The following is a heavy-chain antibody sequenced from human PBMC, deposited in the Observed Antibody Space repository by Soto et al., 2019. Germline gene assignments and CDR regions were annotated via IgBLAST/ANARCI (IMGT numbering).Heavy chain of an antibody. D-gene: IGHD3-10*01. CDR1: GFTFSSYA. CDR2: ISYDGSNK. J-gene: IGHJ4*02. Sequence: GGSLRLSCAASGFTFSSYAMHWVRQAPGKGLEWVAVISYDGSNKYYADSVKGRFTISRDNSKNTLYLQMNSLRAEDTAVYYCARDGVLWSYWGQGTLVTVSS. CDR3: ARDGVLWSY. V-gene: IGHV3-30-3*01.